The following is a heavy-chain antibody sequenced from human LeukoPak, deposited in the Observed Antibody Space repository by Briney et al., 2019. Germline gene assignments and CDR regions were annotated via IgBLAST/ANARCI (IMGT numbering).Heavy chain of an antibody. CDR1: GDSVSSNSAA. J-gene: IGHJ4*02. V-gene: IGHV6-1*01. Sequence: SQTLSLTCAISGDSVSSNSAAWNWIRQSPSRGLEWLGRTYYRSKWYNEYAVSVKSRITINPDTSKNQFSLQLNSVTPEDTAVYYCARDLGRITMVRGVRYYFDYWGQGTLVTVSS. D-gene: IGHD3-10*01. CDR2: TYYRSKWYN. CDR3: ARDLGRITMVRGVRYYFDY.